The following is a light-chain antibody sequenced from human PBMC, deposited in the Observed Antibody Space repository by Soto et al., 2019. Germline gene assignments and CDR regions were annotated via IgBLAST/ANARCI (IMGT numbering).Light chain of an antibody. V-gene: IGLV2-11*01. CDR2: DVT. CDR1: SSDVGGYDY. CDR3: CSYGGYFWV. J-gene: IGLJ3*02. Sequence: QSALTQPRSVSGSPGQSVTIYCSGTSSDVGGYDYVSWFQHHPGKVPKLMIYDVTKRPSGVPDRFSASNSGNTASLTISGLQAEDEADYYCCSYGGYFWVFGGGTKLTVL.